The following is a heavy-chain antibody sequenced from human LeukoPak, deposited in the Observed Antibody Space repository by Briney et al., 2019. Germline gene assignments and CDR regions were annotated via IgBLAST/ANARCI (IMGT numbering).Heavy chain of an antibody. J-gene: IGHJ4*02. Sequence: SGGSLRLSCAASALTSSDYAMGSCRQAPGKGLEWVSTITSGFTPHYAASVKGRFTISRDNSKNMFHLQLNSLRPADTAVYYCTKDYSCSRVADGFFEYWGQGTPVTVSS. CDR2: ITSGFTP. V-gene: IGHV3-23*01. CDR3: TKDYSCSRVADGFFEY. CDR1: ALTSSDYA. D-gene: IGHD2-15*01.